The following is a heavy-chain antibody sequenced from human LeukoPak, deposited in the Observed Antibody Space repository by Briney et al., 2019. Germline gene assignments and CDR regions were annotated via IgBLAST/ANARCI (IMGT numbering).Heavy chain of an antibody. CDR1: GFTFSNAW. D-gene: IGHD6-19*01. Sequence: GGSLRLSCAASGFTFSNAWMSWVRQAPGKGLEWVGRIKSKTDGGTTDYAAPVKGRFTISRDDSKNTLYLQMNGLKTEDTAVYYCTTEPVAVAGTFDYWGQGTLVTVSS. J-gene: IGHJ4*02. CDR3: TTEPVAVAGTFDY. CDR2: IKSKTDGGTT. V-gene: IGHV3-15*01.